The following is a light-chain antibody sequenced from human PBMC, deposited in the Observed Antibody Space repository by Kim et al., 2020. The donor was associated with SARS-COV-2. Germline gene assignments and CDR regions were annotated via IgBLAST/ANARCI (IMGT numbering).Light chain of an antibody. CDR1: QTLSSRD. CDR3: KQYGSSPA. CDR2: DAS. V-gene: IGKV3-20*01. Sequence: LSPGERATLSCRASQTLSSRDLAWYQQKPGHAPRLLIYDASNRATGIPDRFSGSGSGTEFTLTIGRLEPEDFAVYYCKQYGSSPAFGQGTKVDIK. J-gene: IGKJ1*01.